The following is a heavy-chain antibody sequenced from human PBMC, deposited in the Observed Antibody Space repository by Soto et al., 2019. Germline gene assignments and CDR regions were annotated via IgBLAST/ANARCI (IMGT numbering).Heavy chain of an antibody. CDR1: GFTFSSYA. CDR2: ISGSDGST. V-gene: IGHV3-23*01. CDR3: ARRSSSWYFDY. J-gene: IGHJ4*02. D-gene: IGHD6-13*01. Sequence: EVQLLESGGGLVQPGGSLRLSCAASGFTFSSYAMNWVRQAPGKGLEWVSVISGSDGSTYYADSVKDRFTISRDNSQNTLNLQMNSLTAEDTAVYYCARRSSSWYFDYWGQGTLVTVSS.